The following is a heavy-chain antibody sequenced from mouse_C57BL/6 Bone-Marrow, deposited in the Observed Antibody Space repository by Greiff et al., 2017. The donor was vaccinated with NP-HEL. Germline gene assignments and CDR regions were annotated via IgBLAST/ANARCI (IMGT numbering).Heavy chain of an antibody. V-gene: IGHV1-42*01. J-gene: IGHJ2*01. CDR2: INPSTGGT. D-gene: IGHD2-1*01. CDR1: GYSFTGYY. Sequence: EVQLKESGPELVKPGASVKISCKASGYSFTGYYMNWVKQSPEKSLEWIGEINPSTGGTTYIQKFKAKATLTVDKSSSTAYLQLKSLTSEDSAIYYCARTNYDGSYFDYWDQGKAITVSA. CDR3: ARTNYDGSYFDY.